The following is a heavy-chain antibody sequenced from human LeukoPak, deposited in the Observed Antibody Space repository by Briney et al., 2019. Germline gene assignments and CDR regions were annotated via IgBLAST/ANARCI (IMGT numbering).Heavy chain of an antibody. J-gene: IGHJ4*02. Sequence: PGGPLRLSCAASGFTFSTKWMSWVRQAPGKGLEWVATINQDGSDQYYGDSVKGRLTISRDNAKNSLDLQMNSLRAEDTAVYYCARDYSSGRDFWGQGTLVTVSS. CDR3: ARDYSSGRDF. V-gene: IGHV3-7*04. CDR2: INQDGSDQ. CDR1: GFTFSTKW. D-gene: IGHD3-22*01.